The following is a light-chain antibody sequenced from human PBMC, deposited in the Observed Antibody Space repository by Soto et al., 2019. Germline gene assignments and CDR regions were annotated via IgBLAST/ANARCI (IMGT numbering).Light chain of an antibody. CDR1: SANIGAAYI. CDR2: GNN. J-gene: IGLJ1*01. V-gene: IGLV1-40*01. Sequence: QSVLTQPPSVSGAPGQRVTISCTGSSANIGAAYIVYWYQQLPGTAPQLLIYGNNNRPSGVPARFSGSKSGTSASLAIAGLQVEDEGEYYCQSCDNTLTFYVFGTGTKVTVL. CDR3: QSCDNTLTFYV.